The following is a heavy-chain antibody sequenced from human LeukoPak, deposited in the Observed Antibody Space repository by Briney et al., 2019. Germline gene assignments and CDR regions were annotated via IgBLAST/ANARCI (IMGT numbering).Heavy chain of an antibody. Sequence: PSQTLSLTCAVSGGSISSGGYSWSWIRQPPGKGLEWIGYIYHSGSTYYNPSLKSRVTISVDRSKNQFSLKLSSVTAADTAVYYCAKDLRYSGSYYFDYWGQGTLVTVSS. D-gene: IGHD1-26*01. J-gene: IGHJ4*02. CDR1: GGSISSGGYS. V-gene: IGHV4-30-2*01. CDR2: IYHSGST. CDR3: AKDLRYSGSYYFDY.